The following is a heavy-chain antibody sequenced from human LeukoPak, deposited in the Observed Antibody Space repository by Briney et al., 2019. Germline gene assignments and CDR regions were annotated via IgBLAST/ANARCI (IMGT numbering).Heavy chain of an antibody. CDR3: ATYRQVLLPFES. CDR2: IFPSGGEI. J-gene: IGHJ4*02. V-gene: IGHV3-23*01. CDR1: GFTFSTFA. Sequence: GGSLRLSCAASGFTFSTFAMIWVRQSPGKGLEWVSSIFPSGGEIHYADSVRGRFTISRDNSKSTLSLQMNSLRAEDTAIYYCATYRQVLLPFESWGQGTLVTVSS. D-gene: IGHD2-8*02.